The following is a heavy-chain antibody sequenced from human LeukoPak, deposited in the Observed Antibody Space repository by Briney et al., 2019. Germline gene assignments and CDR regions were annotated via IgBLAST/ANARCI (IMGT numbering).Heavy chain of an antibody. J-gene: IGHJ4*02. CDR2: VFKSGTT. Sequence: SETLSLTCTVSVGSINSHYWSWIRQPPGKGLEWIGYVFKSGTTDYNPSLKSRVSMSIDTSRNQFSLKLTSVTAADTALYFCATRPADSTWYGVFDYWSQRVLVTVSS. D-gene: IGHD6-13*01. CDR3: ATRPADSTWYGVFDY. CDR1: VGSINSHY. V-gene: IGHV4-59*11.